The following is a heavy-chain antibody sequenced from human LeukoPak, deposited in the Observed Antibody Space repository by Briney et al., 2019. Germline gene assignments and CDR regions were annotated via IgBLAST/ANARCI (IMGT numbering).Heavy chain of an antibody. Sequence: PSETLSLTCTVSGGSISSFYWSWIRQPAGKGLEWIGHIYTSGSSNYNPSLKSRVTMSVDTSKNQFSLKLSSVTAADTAVYYCARDPPLEYCSSTSCYTIWGQGTLVTVSS. D-gene: IGHD2-2*02. CDR3: ARDPPLEYCSSTSCYTI. CDR2: IYTSGSS. CDR1: GGSISSFY. J-gene: IGHJ4*02. V-gene: IGHV4-4*07.